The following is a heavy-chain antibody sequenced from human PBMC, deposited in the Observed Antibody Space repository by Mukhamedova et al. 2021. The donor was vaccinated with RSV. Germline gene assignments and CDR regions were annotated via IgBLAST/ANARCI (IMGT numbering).Heavy chain of an antibody. D-gene: IGHD5-18*01. Sequence: STYYNPYLKSRVTISVDTSKNQFSLKLSSVTAADTAVYYCARRRVDTAMVTAYYFDYWGQGTLVTVSS. CDR2: ST. V-gene: IGHV4-39*01. CDR3: ARRRVDTAMVTAYYFDY. J-gene: IGHJ4*02.